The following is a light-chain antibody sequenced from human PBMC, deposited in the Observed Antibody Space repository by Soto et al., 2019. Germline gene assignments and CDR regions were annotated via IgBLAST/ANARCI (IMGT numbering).Light chain of an antibody. CDR1: SSNIGGNY. V-gene: IGLV1-47*02. CDR3: SAWDESLNSVV. CDR2: SNN. Sequence: QSVLTQPPSASGTPGQRVTISCSGSSSNIGGNYVYWYQQVPGTAPKLLIYSNNQRPSGVPDRFSGSKSDTSASLAISGLRSEDEADYYCSAWDESLNSVVFGGGTKLTVL. J-gene: IGLJ2*01.